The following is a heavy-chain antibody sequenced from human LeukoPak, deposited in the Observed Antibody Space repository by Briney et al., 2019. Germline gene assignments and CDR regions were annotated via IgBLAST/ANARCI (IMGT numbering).Heavy chain of an antibody. J-gene: IGHJ4*02. Sequence: GGSLRLSCAASGFTVSSNHMSWVRQAPGKGLEWVSVIYSGGTTYYADSVKGRFTISRDNSKSTLYLQMNSLRAEVTAVYYCATLGPTEYFVYWGQGTLVTVSS. V-gene: IGHV3-53*01. CDR3: ATLGPTEYFVY. CDR2: IYSGGTT. CDR1: GFTVSSNH. D-gene: IGHD4-11*01.